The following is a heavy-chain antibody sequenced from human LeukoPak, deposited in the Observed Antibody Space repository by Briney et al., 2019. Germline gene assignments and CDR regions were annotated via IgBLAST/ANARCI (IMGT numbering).Heavy chain of an antibody. CDR3: ATLYCSRTSCKTNNWFDP. CDR1: GYSFTNYW. D-gene: IGHD2-2*01. Sequence: GESLKISCKGSGYSFTNYWISWVRQAPGKGLEWMGGFDPEDGETIYAQKFQGRVTMTEDTSTDTAYMELSSLRSEDTAVYYCATLYCSRTSCKTNNWFDPWGQGTLVTVSS. V-gene: IGHV1-24*01. CDR2: FDPEDGET. J-gene: IGHJ5*02.